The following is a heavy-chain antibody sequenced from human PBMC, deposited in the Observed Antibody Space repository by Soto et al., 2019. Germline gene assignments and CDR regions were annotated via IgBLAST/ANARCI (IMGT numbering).Heavy chain of an antibody. CDR1: GGSTSSDNY. CDR2: IYYSGNT. J-gene: IGHJ4*03. CDR3: AREGGESSDGLYYFDS. V-gene: IGHV4-30-4*01. D-gene: IGHD3-16*01. Sequence: SETLSLTCTVSGGSTSSDNYWSWIRQPPGKGLEWIGHIYYSGNTDYNPSLKSRLAISIDTSKNQFSLKLSSVTAADTAVYFCAREGGESSDGLYYFDSWGQGTTVTVSS.